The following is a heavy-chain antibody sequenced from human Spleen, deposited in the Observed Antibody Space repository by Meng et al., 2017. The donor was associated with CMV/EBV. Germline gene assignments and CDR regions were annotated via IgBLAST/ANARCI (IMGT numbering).Heavy chain of an antibody. CDR2: VCSSGTS. J-gene: IGHJ4*01. V-gene: IGHV3-53*01. Sequence: GGSLRLSCAASGFTVSSYYMNWVRQAPGKGLEWVSKVCSSGTSYYTDSVKGRFTISRDSSKNTVNLEMNGLRADDTAVYYCTRDRGDLMYYFDYWGHGTLVTVSS. CDR3: TRDRGDLMYYFDY. D-gene: IGHD3-10*01. CDR1: GFTVSSYY.